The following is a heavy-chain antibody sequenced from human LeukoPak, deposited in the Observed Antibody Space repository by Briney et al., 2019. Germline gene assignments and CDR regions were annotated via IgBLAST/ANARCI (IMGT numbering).Heavy chain of an antibody. Sequence: PGGSLTLPCGVSGLPFSRYAMIWLREAPGRGLEWVSAISGSGGNTYYAVSVKGRFTISRDNSKNTLYLQMNSLRAEDTAVYYCAKGVGSWNPYYFDYWGQGTLVTVSS. J-gene: IGHJ4*02. D-gene: IGHD6-13*01. CDR1: GLPFSRYA. CDR2: ISGSGGNT. CDR3: AKGVGSWNPYYFDY. V-gene: IGHV3-23*01.